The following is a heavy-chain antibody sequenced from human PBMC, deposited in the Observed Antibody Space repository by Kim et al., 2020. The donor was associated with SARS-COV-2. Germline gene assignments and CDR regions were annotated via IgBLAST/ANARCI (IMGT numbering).Heavy chain of an antibody. J-gene: IGHJ5*02. V-gene: IGHV1-2*06. CDR2: INPYSHDT. CDR1: GYSFTDYH. Sequence: ASVKVSCKTSGYSFTDYHVHWVRQAPGQGLEWMGRINPYSHDTHYAQKFQDRVIMTWDTYITTAYLELSRLRSDDTAVYHCARAGRNPDPPNWFDPWGQG. CDR3: ARAGRNPDPPNWFDP.